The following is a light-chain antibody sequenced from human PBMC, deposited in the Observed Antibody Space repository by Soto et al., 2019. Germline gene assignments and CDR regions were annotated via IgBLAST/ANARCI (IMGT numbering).Light chain of an antibody. V-gene: IGKV3-11*01. CDR2: GAS. Sequence: EIVLTQSPATLSLSPVERATLSCMASQTVSSYLAWYQQKPGQAPRLLIYGASTRATGIPARFSGSGSGTDFTLTISSLEPEDFAVYYCQQRSNWPITFGQGTRLEIK. CDR3: QQRSNWPIT. CDR1: QTVSSY. J-gene: IGKJ5*01.